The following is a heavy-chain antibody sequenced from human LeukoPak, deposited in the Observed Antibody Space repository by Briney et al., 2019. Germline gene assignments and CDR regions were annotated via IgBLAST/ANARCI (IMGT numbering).Heavy chain of an antibody. V-gene: IGHV3-53*01. CDR1: GFTVSGNY. CDR3: ARPLYGGRDPFDI. J-gene: IGHJ3*02. CDR2: FYGGDGT. D-gene: IGHD4-23*01. Sequence: GGSLRLPCAASGFTVSGNYMTWVRQAPGKGLEWVSVFYGGDGTYYADSVKGRFTISRDNSTNTLYLQMNSLRAEDTAVYYCARPLYGGRDPFDIWGQGTMVTVSS.